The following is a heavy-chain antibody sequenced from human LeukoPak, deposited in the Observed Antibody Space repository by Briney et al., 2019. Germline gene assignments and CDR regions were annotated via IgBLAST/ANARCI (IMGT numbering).Heavy chain of an antibody. CDR1: GFTFSSYW. D-gene: IGHD3-3*01. CDR2: INSDGSST. V-gene: IGHV3-74*01. J-gene: IGHJ6*02. Sequence: GGSLRLSCAASGFTFSSYWMHWVRQAPGKGLVWVSRINSDGSSTSYADSVKGRFTISRDNAKNTLYLQMNSLRAEDTAVYYCARVNTNYDFWSGFFNSEDYYYYGMDVWGQGTTVTVSS. CDR3: ARVNTNYDFWSGFFNSEDYYYYGMDV.